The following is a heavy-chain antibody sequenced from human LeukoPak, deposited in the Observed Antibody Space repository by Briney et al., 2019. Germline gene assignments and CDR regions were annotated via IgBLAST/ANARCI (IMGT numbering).Heavy chain of an antibody. CDR3: ARVRGYSSGWPSDAFDI. Sequence: ASVKVSCKASGYTFTSYYVHWVRQAPGQGLEWMGIINPSGGSTSYAQKFQGRVTMTRDTSTSTVYMELSSLRSEDTAVYYCARVRGYSSGWPSDAFDIWGQGTMVTVSS. V-gene: IGHV1-46*03. D-gene: IGHD6-19*01. CDR1: GYTFTSYY. CDR2: INPSGGST. J-gene: IGHJ3*02.